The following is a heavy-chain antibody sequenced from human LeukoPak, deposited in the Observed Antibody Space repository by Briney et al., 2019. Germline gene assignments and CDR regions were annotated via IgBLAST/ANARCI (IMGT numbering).Heavy chain of an antibody. D-gene: IGHD6-19*01. CDR3: AKDGGHSSGWYEGWFDP. CDR1: GLPYDDYA. Sequence: GGSRRLSWAPPGLPYDDYAMHWVRQAPGKGLEGVSGIGWNSGSIGYADSVKGRFTISRDNAKNSLYLQMNSLRAEDTALYYCAKDGGHSSGWYEGWFDPWGQGTLVTVSS. J-gene: IGHJ5*02. V-gene: IGHV3-9*01. CDR2: IGWNSGSI.